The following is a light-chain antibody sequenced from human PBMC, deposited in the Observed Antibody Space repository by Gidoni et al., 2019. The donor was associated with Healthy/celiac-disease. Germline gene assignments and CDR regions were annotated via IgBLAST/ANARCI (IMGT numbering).Light chain of an antibody. J-gene: IGKJ3*01. CDR3: QKYYSYPT. V-gene: IGKV1-8*01. Sequence: IRLTQSPSSFSASTGDRVTITCRASQGISSYLAWYQKKPGKAPKLLIYAASTLQSGVPSRFSGSGSGTDFTLTISCLQSEDFATYYCQKYYSYPTFGPGTKVDIK. CDR1: QGISSY. CDR2: AAS.